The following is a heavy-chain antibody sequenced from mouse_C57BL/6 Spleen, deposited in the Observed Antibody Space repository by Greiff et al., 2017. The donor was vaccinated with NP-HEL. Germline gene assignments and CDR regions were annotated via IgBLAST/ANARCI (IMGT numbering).Heavy chain of an antibody. CDR1: GYTFTDYY. D-gene: IGHD1-1*01. Sequence: VQLQQSGPELVKPGASVKISCKASGYTFTDYYMNWVKQSHGKSLEWIGDINPNNGGTSYNQKFKGKATLTVDKSSSTAYMELRSLTSEDSAVYYCARWGWGSRDYWGQGTTLTVSS. CDR3: ARWGWGSRDY. J-gene: IGHJ2*01. V-gene: IGHV1-26*01. CDR2: INPNNGGT.